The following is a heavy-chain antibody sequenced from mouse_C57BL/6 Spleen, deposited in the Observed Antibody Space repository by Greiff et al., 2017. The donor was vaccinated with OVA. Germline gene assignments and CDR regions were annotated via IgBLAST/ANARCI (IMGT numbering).Heavy chain of an antibody. CDR3: ARWEDYDEAWFAY. Sequence: VKLQQSGPELVKPGASVKISCKASGYAFSSSWMNWVKQRPGKGLEWIGRIYPGDGDTNYNGKFKGKATLTADKSSSTAYMQLSSLTSEDSAVYFCARWEDYDEAWFAYWGQGTLVTVSA. D-gene: IGHD2-4*01. CDR2: IYPGDGDT. CDR1: GYAFSSSW. V-gene: IGHV1-82*01. J-gene: IGHJ3*01.